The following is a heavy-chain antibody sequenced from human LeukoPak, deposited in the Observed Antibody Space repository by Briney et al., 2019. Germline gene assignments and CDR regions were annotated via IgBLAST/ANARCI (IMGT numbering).Heavy chain of an antibody. J-gene: IGHJ4*02. Sequence: GGSLRLSCAASGFTFSNYWMSWVRQAPGKGLEWVSVIHAGGTTFYADSVKGRFTISRDNSKNTLYLQMNSLRADDTAVYYCAREVRGDYFDFWGQGTLVTVSS. CDR3: AREVRGDYFDF. CDR1: GFTFSNYW. V-gene: IGHV3-53*01. D-gene: IGHD3-16*01. CDR2: IHAGGTT.